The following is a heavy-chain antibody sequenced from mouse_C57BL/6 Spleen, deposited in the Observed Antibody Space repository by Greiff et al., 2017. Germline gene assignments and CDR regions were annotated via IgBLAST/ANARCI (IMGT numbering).Heavy chain of an antibody. CDR3: AREDPPRYDSDY. J-gene: IGHJ2*01. Sequence: VQLKESGAELARPGASVKLSCKASGYTFTSYGISWVKQRTGQGLEWIGEIYPRSGNTYYNEKFKGKATLTADKSSSTAYMELRSLTSEDSAVYFCAREDPPRYDSDYWGQGTTLTVSS. D-gene: IGHD2-12*01. CDR2: IYPRSGNT. V-gene: IGHV1-81*01. CDR1: GYTFTSYG.